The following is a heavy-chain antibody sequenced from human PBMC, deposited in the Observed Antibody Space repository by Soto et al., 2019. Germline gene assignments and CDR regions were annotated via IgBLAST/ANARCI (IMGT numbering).Heavy chain of an antibody. CDR1: GGTFVSYV. V-gene: IGHV1-69*01. Sequence: QVQLVQSGAEVKKPGSSVKVSCKASGGTFVSYVISWVRQAPGQGLEWMGGIIPIPGTANYAQKFQGRVTIAADESTSTAYMELSSLRSEDTAVYYCARSQGSSTSLEIYYYYYYGMDVWGQGTTVTVSS. CDR3: ARSQGSSTSLEIYYYYYYGMDV. D-gene: IGHD2-2*01. J-gene: IGHJ6*02. CDR2: IIPIPGTA.